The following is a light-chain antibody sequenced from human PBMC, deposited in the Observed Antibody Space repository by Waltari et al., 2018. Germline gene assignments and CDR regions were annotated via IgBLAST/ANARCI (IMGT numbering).Light chain of an antibody. Sequence: EMVMTQSPATLSVSPGERATPSCRASQSVNSNLAWYQQKPGQAPRLLIYSASTRATGVPARFSGSGSGTEFTLTISSLQSEDFAVYYCQQYKNWPQWTFGQGTKVDSK. CDR2: SAS. CDR1: QSVNSN. J-gene: IGKJ1*01. CDR3: QQYKNWPQWT. V-gene: IGKV3-15*01.